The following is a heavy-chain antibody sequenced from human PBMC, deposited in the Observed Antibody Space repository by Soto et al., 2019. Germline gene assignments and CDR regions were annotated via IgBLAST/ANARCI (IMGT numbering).Heavy chain of an antibody. Sequence: EVQLLESGGGLVQPGGSLRLSCAASGFIFSNYGMSWVRQAPGKGLEWVSSISDSGGSTYYADSVKGPFTISRDNSKNTLYLQMNSLRAEDTAVYYCAKDRGYRFGYTNDWGQGTLVIVSS. CDR3: AKDRGYRFGYTND. V-gene: IGHV3-23*01. J-gene: IGHJ4*02. CDR2: ISDSGGST. CDR1: GFIFSNYG. D-gene: IGHD5-18*01.